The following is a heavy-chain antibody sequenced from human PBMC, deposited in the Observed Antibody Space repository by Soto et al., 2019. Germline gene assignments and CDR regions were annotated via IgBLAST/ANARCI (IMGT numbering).Heavy chain of an antibody. D-gene: IGHD1-26*01. Sequence: PSETLSLTCPVSGDSISTEGYYWSWIRQHPGKGLGWIGYIYYSGLTSYNPSLKSRVTISRATSKNQFYLKLSSVTAADTAVYYCARSRSYYVEDFQKWGQGTLVTVSS. CDR2: IYYSGLT. V-gene: IGHV4-31*03. CDR1: GDSISTEGYY. CDR3: ARSRSYYVEDFQK. J-gene: IGHJ1*01.